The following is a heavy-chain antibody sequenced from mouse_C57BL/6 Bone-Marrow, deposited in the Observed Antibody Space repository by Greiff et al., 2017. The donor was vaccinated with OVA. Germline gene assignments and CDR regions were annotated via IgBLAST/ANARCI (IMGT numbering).Heavy chain of an antibody. D-gene: IGHD1-1*01. CDR2: ISDGGSYT. Sequence: EVKLVESGGGLVKPGGSLKLSCAASGFTFSSYAMSWVRQTPEKRLEWVATISDGGSYTYYPDNVKGRFTISRDNAKNNLYLQMSHLKSEDTAMDYCARRGSSEGYFDVWGTGTTVTVSS. J-gene: IGHJ1*03. CDR3: ARRGSSEGYFDV. CDR1: GFTFSSYA. V-gene: IGHV5-4*03.